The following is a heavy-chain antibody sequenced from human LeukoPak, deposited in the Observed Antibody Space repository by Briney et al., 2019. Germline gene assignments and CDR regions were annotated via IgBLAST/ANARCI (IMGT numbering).Heavy chain of an antibody. V-gene: IGHV3-30*18. CDR1: GFTFSSYG. Sequence: GRSLRLSCAASGFTFSSYGMHWVRQAPGKGLEWVAVISYDGSNKYYADSVKGRFTISRDNSKNTLYLQMNSLRAEDTAVYYCAKEGSRGDPDAFDIWGQGTMVTVSS. CDR2: ISYDGSNK. CDR3: AKEGSRGDPDAFDI. D-gene: IGHD3-10*01. J-gene: IGHJ3*02.